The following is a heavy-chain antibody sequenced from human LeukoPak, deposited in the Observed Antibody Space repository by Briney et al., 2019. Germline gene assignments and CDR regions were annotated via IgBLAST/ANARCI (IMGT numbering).Heavy chain of an antibody. D-gene: IGHD6-13*01. V-gene: IGHV3-7*01. CDR1: GFTFSNYW. J-gene: IGHJ6*04. CDR2: IKQDASEI. Sequence: PGGSLRLSCAASGFTFSNYWMSWVRQAPGKGLEWVANIKQDASEIYYVGTVKGRFIISRDNAKNSLFLQMNSLRAEDTAMYYCARLAAAGTSFYGMDVWGKGTTVTVSS. CDR3: ARLAAAGTSFYGMDV.